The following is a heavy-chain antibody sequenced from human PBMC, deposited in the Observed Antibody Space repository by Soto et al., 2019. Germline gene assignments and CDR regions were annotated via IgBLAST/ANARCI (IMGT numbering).Heavy chain of an antibody. D-gene: IGHD3-10*01. CDR1: GFTFSSYW. J-gene: IGHJ4*02. CDR2: IKEDGSER. V-gene: IGHV3-7*04. CDR3: ARAHGADKEDY. Sequence: EVQLVESGGGLVQPGGSLRLSCAASGFTFSSYWMSWVRQAPGKGLEWVANIKEDGSERYYVDSVKGRFTISRDNAKNSLYLQMDSLRAEDTAVYYCARAHGADKEDYWGQGTLVTVSS.